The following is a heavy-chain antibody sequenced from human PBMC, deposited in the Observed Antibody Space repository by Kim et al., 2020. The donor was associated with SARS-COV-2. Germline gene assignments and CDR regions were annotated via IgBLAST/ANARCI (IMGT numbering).Heavy chain of an antibody. V-gene: IGHV4-34*01. CDR2: INHSGST. CDR1: GGSFSGYY. D-gene: IGHD3-16*02. CDR3: ARVNSGSLGELSLSPHFDY. J-gene: IGHJ4*02. Sequence: SETLSLTCAVYGGSFSGYYWSWIRQPPGKGLEWIGEINHSGSTNYNPSLKSRVTISVDTSKNQFSLKLSSVTAADTAVYYCARVNSGSLGELSLSPHFDYWGQGTLVTVSS.